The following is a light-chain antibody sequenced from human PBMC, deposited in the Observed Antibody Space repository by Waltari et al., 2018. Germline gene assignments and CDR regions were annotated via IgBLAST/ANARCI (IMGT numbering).Light chain of an antibody. CDR1: QSVSSSY. CDR2: GAS. CDR3: QQYGSSHT. V-gene: IGKV3-20*01. Sequence: EIVLTQSPGTLSLSRGERANLSCRASQSVSSSYLAWYQQKPGQAPRLLIYGASSRATGIPDRFSGSGSGTDFTLTISRLEPEDFAVYYCQQYGSSHTFGQGTKLEIK. J-gene: IGKJ2*01.